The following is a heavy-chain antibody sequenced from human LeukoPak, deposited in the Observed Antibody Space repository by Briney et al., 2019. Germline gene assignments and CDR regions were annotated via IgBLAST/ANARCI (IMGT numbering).Heavy chain of an antibody. Sequence: GSLRLSCAASGLTFSSYVMSWVRQPPGKGLEWIGSIYYSETTYYNPSLKSRVTISVDTSKNQFSLRLSSVTAADTAVYYCARQRYYGSGSYSLNWFDPWGQGTLVTVSS. V-gene: IGHV4-39*01. CDR3: ARQRYYGSGSYSLNWFDP. CDR2: IYYSETT. CDR1: GLTFSSYV. D-gene: IGHD3-10*01. J-gene: IGHJ5*02.